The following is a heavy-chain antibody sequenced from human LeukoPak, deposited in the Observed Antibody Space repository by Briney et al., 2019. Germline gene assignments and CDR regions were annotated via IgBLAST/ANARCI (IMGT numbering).Heavy chain of an antibody. J-gene: IGHJ6*03. Sequence: GASVKVSCKASGYTFTGYYMHWVRQAPGQGLEWMGWINPNSGGTNYAQRFQGRVTMTRDTSISTVYMELSRLRSDDTAVFYCARAKDSITIVGVAHQYYYSMDVWGKGTTVTVSS. D-gene: IGHD3-3*01. CDR1: GYTFTGYY. CDR2: INPNSGGT. CDR3: ARAKDSITIVGVAHQYYYSMDV. V-gene: IGHV1-2*02.